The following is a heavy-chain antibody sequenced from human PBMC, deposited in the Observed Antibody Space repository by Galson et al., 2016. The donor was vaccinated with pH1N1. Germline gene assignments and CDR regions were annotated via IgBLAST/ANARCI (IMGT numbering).Heavy chain of an antibody. Sequence: SLRLSCAASGFTFSSSGMNWVRQAPGKGLEWVAFIGRRGDIISYGDSVRGRFTISRDNAGDSLYLQMNSLRVEDTALYYCARGSDGYNSYSFYDGVDVWGQGPTVTVSS. CDR1: GFTFSSSG. CDR2: IGRRGDII. J-gene: IGHJ6*02. D-gene: IGHD5-24*01. CDR3: ARGSDGYNSYSFYDGVDV. V-gene: IGHV3-48*01.